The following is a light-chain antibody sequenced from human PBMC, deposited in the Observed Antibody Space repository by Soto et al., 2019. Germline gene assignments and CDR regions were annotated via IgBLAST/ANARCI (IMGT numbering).Light chain of an antibody. Sequence: AIQLTQSPSPLSASVGDRVSITCRASQGISSALAWYQHKPGKAPKILIYDASSLQSGVPSRFSGSESGTECTLTISSLQPEDFATYYCQQLKTYPFTFGQGTRLEIK. J-gene: IGKJ5*01. CDR2: DAS. V-gene: IGKV1-13*02. CDR3: QQLKTYPFT. CDR1: QGISSA.